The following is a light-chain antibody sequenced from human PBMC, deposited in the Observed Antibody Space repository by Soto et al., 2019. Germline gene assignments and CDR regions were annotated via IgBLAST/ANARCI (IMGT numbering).Light chain of an antibody. V-gene: IGKV1-6*01. J-gene: IGKJ1*01. CDR3: LQDYNYPRT. CDR2: GAS. Sequence: AIQMTQFPSSLSASVGDRVTITCRASQGIRSDLGWYQQKPGTVPKLLIYGASSLHTGVPSRFSGSGSGTDFTLTISSLQPEDSATDDCLQDYNYPRTFGQGTKVDIK. CDR1: QGIRSD.